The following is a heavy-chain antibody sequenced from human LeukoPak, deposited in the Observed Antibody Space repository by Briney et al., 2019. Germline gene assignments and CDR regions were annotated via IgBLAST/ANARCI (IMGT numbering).Heavy chain of an antibody. CDR3: ARTYSNYYFDY. J-gene: IGHJ4*02. CDR1: GVSISGYY. CDR2: IYYSGST. D-gene: IGHD4-11*01. Sequence: SETLSLTCTVSGVSISGYYWSWIRQPPGKGLEWIGYIYYSGSTNDNPSLKGRVTISVDTSKYQFSLNLRSVTAADTAVYYCARTYSNYYFDYWGQGTLVTVSS. V-gene: IGHV4-59*01.